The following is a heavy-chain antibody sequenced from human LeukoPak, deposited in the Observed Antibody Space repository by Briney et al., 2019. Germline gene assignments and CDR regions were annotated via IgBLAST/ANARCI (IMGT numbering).Heavy chain of an antibody. CDR1: GFTFSSYS. J-gene: IGHJ4*02. D-gene: IGHD2-2*01. CDR3: ASHYCSSTSCYVGLASFDY. Sequence: GGSLRLSCAASGFTFSSYSMNWVGQAPGKRLEWVSSISSSSSYIYYADSVKSRFTISRDNAKNSLYLQMNSLRAEDTAVYYCASHYCSSTSCYVGLASFDYWGQGTLVTVSS. V-gene: IGHV3-21*01. CDR2: ISSSSSYI.